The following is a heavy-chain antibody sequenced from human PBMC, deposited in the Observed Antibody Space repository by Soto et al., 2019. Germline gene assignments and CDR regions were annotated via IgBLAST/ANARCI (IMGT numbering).Heavy chain of an antibody. V-gene: IGHV3-30*18. J-gene: IGHJ5*02. CDR2: ISYDGSNK. D-gene: IGHD1-26*01. CDR3: AKGPKSGSYSRAPAPFVP. Sequence: QVQLVESGGGVVQPGRSLRLSCAASGFTFSSYGMHWVRQAPGKGLEWVAVISYDGSNKYYADSVKGRFTISRDNSKNTLYLQMNSLRAEDTAVYYCAKGPKSGSYSRAPAPFVPWGQGTLVTVSS. CDR1: GFTFSSYG.